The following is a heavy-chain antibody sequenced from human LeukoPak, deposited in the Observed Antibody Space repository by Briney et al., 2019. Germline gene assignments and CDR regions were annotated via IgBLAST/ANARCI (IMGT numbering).Heavy chain of an antibody. CDR3: ARDEGGENAFDI. Sequence: PGGSLRLSCAASGFTFSSYTTNWVRQAPGKGLEWVSSISSSSNYIYYGDSVTGRFTISRDNAKNSLYLQMNSLRAEDTAVYYCARDEGGENAFDIWGQGTMVTVSS. V-gene: IGHV3-21*06. D-gene: IGHD3-16*01. CDR1: GFTFSSYT. CDR2: ISSSSNYI. J-gene: IGHJ3*02.